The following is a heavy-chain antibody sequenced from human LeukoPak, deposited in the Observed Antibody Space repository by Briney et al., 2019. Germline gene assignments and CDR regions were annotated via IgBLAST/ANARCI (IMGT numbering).Heavy chain of an antibody. J-gene: IGHJ4*02. Sequence: PGGSLRLSCAASGFTFSSYVMHGVRPAPGKGLEGVAVISYDGSNKYYADSVKGRFTISRDNSKNTLYLQMNSLRAEDTAVYYCARSPMVAAHFDYWGQGTLVTVSS. V-gene: IGHV3-30*04. CDR3: ARSPMVAAHFDY. D-gene: IGHD2-15*01. CDR2: ISYDGSNK. CDR1: GFTFSSYV.